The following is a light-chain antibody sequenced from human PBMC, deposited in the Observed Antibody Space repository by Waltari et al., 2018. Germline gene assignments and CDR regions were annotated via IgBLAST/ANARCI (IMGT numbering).Light chain of an antibody. CDR2: AAS. CDR3: QQSYSTPRS. CDR1: QSISSY. V-gene: IGKV1-39*01. Sequence: DHQMTQSPSSLSASVGNRVPITCRASQSISSYLNWYQQKPGKAPKLRIYAASSLQSGVPSRFSGSGSGTYFTLTISSLQPEDVATYYCQQSYSTPRSFGQGTKLEIK. J-gene: IGKJ2*03.